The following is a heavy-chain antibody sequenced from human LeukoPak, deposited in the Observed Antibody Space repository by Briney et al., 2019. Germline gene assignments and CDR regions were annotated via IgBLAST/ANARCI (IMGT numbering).Heavy chain of an antibody. D-gene: IGHD1-1*01. J-gene: IGHJ5*02. V-gene: IGHV4-4*02. CDR2: IYHSGGGGT. CDR1: GGSISSSNW. CDR3: ARVPGGALNWFDP. Sequence: NASETLSLTCAVSGGSISSSNWWVWLRQPPGKGLEWIGEIYHSGGGGTNYDPSLKSRVTISVYTSKNQFSLKLSSVTAADTAVYYCARVPGGALNWFDPWGQGTLVTVSS.